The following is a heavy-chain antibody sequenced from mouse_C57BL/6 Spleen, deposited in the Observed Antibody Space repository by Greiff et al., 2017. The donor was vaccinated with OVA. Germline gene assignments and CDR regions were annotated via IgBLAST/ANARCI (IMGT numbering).Heavy chain of an antibody. J-gene: IGHJ4*01. CDR3: ARYNGDDDYAIDY. D-gene: IGHD4-1*01. CDR2: IAPNRGGT. V-gene: IGHV1-72*01. Sequence: QVQLQQPGAELVKPGASVKLSCKASGYTFTSYWMHWVQQSPGRGLEWIGMIAPNRGGTKYNEKFKSKATLTVAKPSSTAYMQLSRLTSEDSAVYYCARYNGDDDYAIDYWGQGTSVTVSS. CDR1: GYTFTSYW.